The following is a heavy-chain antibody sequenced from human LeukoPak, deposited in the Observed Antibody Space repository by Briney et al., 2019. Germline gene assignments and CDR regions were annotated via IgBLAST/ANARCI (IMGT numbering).Heavy chain of an antibody. CDR2: IKQDGSEK. V-gene: IGHV3-7*04. D-gene: IGHD3-10*01. Sequence: GGSLRLSCAASGFTFSSYEMNWVRQAPGKGLEWVANIKQDGSEKYYVDSVKGRFTISRDNAKNSLYLQMNSLRAEDTAVYYCARAITMVRGVIITPQYYFDYWGQGTLVTVSS. CDR3: ARAITMVRGVIITPQYYFDY. CDR1: GFTFSSYE. J-gene: IGHJ4*02.